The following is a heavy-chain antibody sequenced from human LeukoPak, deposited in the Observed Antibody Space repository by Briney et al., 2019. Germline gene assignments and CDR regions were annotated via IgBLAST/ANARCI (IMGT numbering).Heavy chain of an antibody. CDR3: ARDQGPGIAVAGIPFDY. CDR2: ISSSSSYI. CDR1: GFTFSSYG. D-gene: IGHD6-19*01. Sequence: GGSLRLSCAASGFTFSSYGMHWVRQAPGKGLEWVSSISSSSSYIYYADSVKGRFTISRDNAKNSLYLQMNSLRAEDTAVYYCARDQGPGIAVAGIPFDYWGQGTLVTVSS. J-gene: IGHJ4*02. V-gene: IGHV3-21*01.